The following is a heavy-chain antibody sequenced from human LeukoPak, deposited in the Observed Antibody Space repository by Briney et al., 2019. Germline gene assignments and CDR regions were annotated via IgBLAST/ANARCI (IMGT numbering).Heavy chain of an antibody. J-gene: IGHJ6*03. Sequence: SETLSLTCTVSGGSISSYYWSWIRQPPGKGLEWIGCIYYSGYTNYKSSLKSRVTISVDTSKNLFSLKLSSVTAADTAVYYCARTTMVRGTYYMDVWGKGTTVTVSS. CDR3: ARTTMVRGTYYMDV. CDR1: GGSISSYY. D-gene: IGHD3-10*01. CDR2: IYYSGYT. V-gene: IGHV4-59*01.